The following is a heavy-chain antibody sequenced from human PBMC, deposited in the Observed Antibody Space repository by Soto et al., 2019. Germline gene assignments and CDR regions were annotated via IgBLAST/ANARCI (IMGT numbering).Heavy chain of an antibody. J-gene: IGHJ6*02. D-gene: IGHD3-16*01. Sequence: SETLSLTCTVSGGSVSSGSYYWSWIRQPPGKGLEWIGYIYYSGSTNYNPSLKSRVTISVDTSKNQFSLKLSSVTAADTAVYYCARDLGPEVYYYYYGMDVWGQGTTVT. CDR2: IYYSGST. CDR1: GGSVSSGSYY. CDR3: ARDLGPEVYYYYYGMDV. V-gene: IGHV4-61*01.